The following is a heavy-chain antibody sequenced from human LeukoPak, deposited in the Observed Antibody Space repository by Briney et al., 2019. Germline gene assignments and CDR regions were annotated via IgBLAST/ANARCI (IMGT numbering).Heavy chain of an antibody. CDR1: GGSISSYY. D-gene: IGHD2-2*01. CDR2: IYYSGST. V-gene: IGHV4-59*12. J-gene: IGHJ2*01. CDR3: ARLISYCSSTSCYREHFDL. Sequence: SETLSLTCTVSGGSISSYYWSWIRQPPGKGLEWIGYIYYSGSTNYNPSLKSRVTISVDKSKNQFSLKLSSVTAADTAVYYCARLISYCSSTSCYREHFDLWGRGTLVTVSS.